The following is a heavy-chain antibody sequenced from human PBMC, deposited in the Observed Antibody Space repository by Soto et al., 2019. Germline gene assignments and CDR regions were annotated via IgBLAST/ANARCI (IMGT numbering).Heavy chain of an antibody. V-gene: IGHV4-30-4*01. Sequence: QVQLQESGPGLVKASQTLSLTCTLSGASVSSAEHYWSWIRQPPGKGLEWIGYTYYSGGSYYNASLQRRVSISVETSQNEFSLKLTSVTAADTAVYYCARLSGYDPAGAADKWGPGILVSVSS. J-gene: IGHJ4*02. CDR3: ARLSGYDPAGAADK. CDR2: TYYSGGS. CDR1: GASVSSAEHY. D-gene: IGHD5-12*01.